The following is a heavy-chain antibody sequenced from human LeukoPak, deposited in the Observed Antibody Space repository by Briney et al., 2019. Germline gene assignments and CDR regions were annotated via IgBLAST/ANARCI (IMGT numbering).Heavy chain of an antibody. CDR1: GFTFNVHY. V-gene: IGHV3-7*03. D-gene: IGHD1-26*01. J-gene: IGHJ6*03. CDR3: AKNRGAGSHYYYHMNV. Sequence: PGGSLRLSCAASGFTFNVHYMDWVRQAPGKGLEWVANIKQDGSEKYYVDSVKGRFTISRDNSKNTLYLQLNSLRVEDTAVYYCAKNRGAGSHYYYHMNVWGKGTTVTVSS. CDR2: IKQDGSEK.